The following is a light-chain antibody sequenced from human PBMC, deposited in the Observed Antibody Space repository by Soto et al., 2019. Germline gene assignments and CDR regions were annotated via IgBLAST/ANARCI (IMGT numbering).Light chain of an antibody. CDR1: RSDVGGYNF. CDR2: EVS. CDR3: SSYTSSSTRV. J-gene: IGLJ1*01. V-gene: IGLV2-14*01. Sequence: QSALTQPASVSGSPGQSITISCTGTRSDVGGYNFVSWYQQHPGKAPKLMIFEVSNRPSGVSNRFSGSKSGNTASLTISGLQAADEADYYCSSYTSSSTRVFGTGTKLTVL.